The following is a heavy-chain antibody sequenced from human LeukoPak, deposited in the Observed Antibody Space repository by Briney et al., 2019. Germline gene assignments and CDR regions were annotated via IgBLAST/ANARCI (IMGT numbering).Heavy chain of an antibody. CDR1: GYTFTSYY. D-gene: IGHD6-19*01. J-gene: IGHJ6*03. V-gene: IGHV1-18*04. CDR3: ARDPQQWLVRDYYYYMDV. CDR2: ISAYNGNT. Sequence: ASVKVSCKASGYTFTSYYMHWVRQAPGQGLEWMGWISAYNGNTNYAQKLQGRVTMTTDTSTSTAYMELRSLRSDDTAVYYCARDPQQWLVRDYYYYMDVWGKGTTVTVSS.